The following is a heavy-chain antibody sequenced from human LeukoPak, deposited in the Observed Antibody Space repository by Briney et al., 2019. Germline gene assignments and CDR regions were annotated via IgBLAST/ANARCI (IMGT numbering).Heavy chain of an antibody. CDR2: ISGSAGST. J-gene: IGHJ6*02. V-gene: IGHV3-23*01. Sequence: GGSLRLSCAASGFTFSFYAMSWVRQAPGKGLEWVSSISGSAGSTYYTDSVKGRFTISRDNSKNTLYLEMNSLRAEDTAVYYCARDWGYYYYYGMDVWGQGTTVTVSS. D-gene: IGHD3-16*01. CDR1: GFTFSFYA. CDR3: ARDWGYYYYYGMDV.